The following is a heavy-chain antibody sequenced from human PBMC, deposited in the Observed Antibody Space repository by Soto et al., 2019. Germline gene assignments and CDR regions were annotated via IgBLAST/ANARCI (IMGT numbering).Heavy chain of an antibody. V-gene: IGHV3-30*18. CDR1: GFTFSSYG. J-gene: IGHJ6*02. CDR3: AKGMDV. CDR2: ISYDGSNK. Sequence: QVQLVESGGGVVQPGRSLRLSCAASGFTFSSYGMHWVRQAPGKGLEWVAVISYDGSNKYYADSVKGRFTISRDNSKNTLDLQMNSLRAEDTAVYYCAKGMDVWGQGTTVTVSS.